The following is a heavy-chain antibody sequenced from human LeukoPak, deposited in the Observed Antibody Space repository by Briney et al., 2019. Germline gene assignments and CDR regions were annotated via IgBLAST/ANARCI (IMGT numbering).Heavy chain of an antibody. CDR1: GGSISSYY. V-gene: IGHV4-59*12. CDR2: IYYSGST. J-gene: IGHJ4*02. D-gene: IGHD3-9*01. CDR3: AREYFDWLVDY. Sequence: SETLSLTCTVSGGSISSYYWSWIRQPPGKGLEWIGYIYYSGSTNYNPSLKSRVTISVDTSKNQFSLKLSSVTAADTAVYYCAREYFDWLVDYWGQGTLVTVSS.